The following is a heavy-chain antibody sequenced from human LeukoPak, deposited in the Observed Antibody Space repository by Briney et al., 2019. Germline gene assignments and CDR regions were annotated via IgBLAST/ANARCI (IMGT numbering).Heavy chain of an antibody. Sequence: PGRSLRLSCTASGFTLGGHDMHWVRQTTREGLEWVAAVSSGHHAFYGGSVKGRFTVSREDGKNSLYLQMNSLRAGDTAVYYCVREARGYHYTYFDYWGQGSLVTVSS. V-gene: IGHV3-13*01. CDR3: VREARGYHYTYFDY. J-gene: IGHJ4*02. CDR1: GFTLGGHD. D-gene: IGHD5-18*01. CDR2: VSSGHHA.